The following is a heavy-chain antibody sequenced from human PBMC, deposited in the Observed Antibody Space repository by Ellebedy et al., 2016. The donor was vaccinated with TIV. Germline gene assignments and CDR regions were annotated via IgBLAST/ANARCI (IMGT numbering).Heavy chain of an antibody. Sequence: PGGSLRLSCAASGFTLTHYWMNWVRQSPGKGLAWVAIIKQDGSEKYYVDSVKGRFTISRDNAKNSLYLQMNTLRAEDTAVYYCVRGAGFALDVWGQGTTVTVS. V-gene: IGHV3-7*01. CDR3: VRGAGFALDV. CDR1: GFTLTHYW. D-gene: IGHD3-10*01. J-gene: IGHJ6*02. CDR2: IKQDGSEK.